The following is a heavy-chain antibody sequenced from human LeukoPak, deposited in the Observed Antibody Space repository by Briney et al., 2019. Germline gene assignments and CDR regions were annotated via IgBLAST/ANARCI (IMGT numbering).Heavy chain of an antibody. CDR2: IIPIFGTA. Sequence: APVKVSCKASGGTFSGYAISWVRQAPGQGLEWMGGIIPIFGTANYAQKFQGRVTITADKSTSTAYMELSSLRSEDTAVYYCARDPLYCSSTSCQYYYYYGMDVWGKGTTVTVSS. D-gene: IGHD2-2*01. J-gene: IGHJ6*04. CDR3: ARDPLYCSSTSCQYYYYYGMDV. CDR1: GGTFSGYA. V-gene: IGHV1-69*06.